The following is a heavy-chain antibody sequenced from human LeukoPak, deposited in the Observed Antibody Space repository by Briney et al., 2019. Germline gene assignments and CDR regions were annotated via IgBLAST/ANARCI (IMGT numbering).Heavy chain of an antibody. J-gene: IGHJ4*02. CDR2: IIPIFGTA. Sequence: ASVKVSCKASGGTFSSYAISWVRQAPGQGLEWMGGIIPIFGTANYAQKFQGRVTITADESTSTAYMELSSLRSEDTAVYYCARFGSYYYDSSGSYYFDYWGQGTLVTVSS. CDR3: ARFGSYYYDSSGSYYFDY. CDR1: GGTFSSYA. V-gene: IGHV1-69*13. D-gene: IGHD3-22*01.